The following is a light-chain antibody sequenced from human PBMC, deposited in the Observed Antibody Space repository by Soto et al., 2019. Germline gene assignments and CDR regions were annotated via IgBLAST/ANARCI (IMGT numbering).Light chain of an antibody. Sequence: QSVLTQPPSASATPGQRVTISCSRGNSNIGRNSVNWYQQLPGTAPKLLMYSDNQRPSGVPDRFSGSKSGTSASLAISGLQSEDEADYYCAAWDDSLSGYVFGTGTKLTVL. CDR2: SDN. V-gene: IGLV1-44*01. CDR3: AAWDDSLSGYV. CDR1: NSNIGRNS. J-gene: IGLJ1*01.